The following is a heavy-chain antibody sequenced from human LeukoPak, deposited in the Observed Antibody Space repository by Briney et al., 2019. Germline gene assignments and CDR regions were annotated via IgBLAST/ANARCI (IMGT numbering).Heavy chain of an antibody. J-gene: IGHJ3*02. Sequence: SETLSLTCTASGGSISSYYWSWIRQPPGKGLEWIGYIYYSGSTNYNPSLKSRGTISVDTSKSQFSLKLSSVTAADTAVYYCARPHRDSSGWRDAFDIWGQGTMVTVSS. CDR2: IYYSGST. CDR3: ARPHRDSSGWRDAFDI. D-gene: IGHD6-19*01. V-gene: IGHV4-59*08. CDR1: GGSISSYY.